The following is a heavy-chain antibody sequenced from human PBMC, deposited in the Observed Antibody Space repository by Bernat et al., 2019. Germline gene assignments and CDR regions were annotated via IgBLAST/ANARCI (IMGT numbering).Heavy chain of an antibody. CDR1: GFTFSSYG. J-gene: IGHJ4*02. CDR3: ARVIVGSAGTSFDY. CDR2: IWYDGSNK. D-gene: IGHD6-19*01. Sequence: QVQLVESGGGVVQPGRSLRLSCAASGFTFSSYGMHWVRQAPGKGLEWVAVIWYDGSNKYYADSVKGRFTISRDNSKNTLYLQMNSLRAEDTAVYYCARVIVGSAGTSFDYWGQGTLVTVSS. V-gene: IGHV3-33*01.